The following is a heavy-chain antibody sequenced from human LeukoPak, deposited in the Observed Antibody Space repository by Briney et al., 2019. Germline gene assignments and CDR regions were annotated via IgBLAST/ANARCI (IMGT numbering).Heavy chain of an antibody. Sequence: ASVTVSCKASGYTFTSSDISWVRQATGQGLEWMGWINPKSGRTGYANKFQARVSMTMNTSISTAYMEVSSLRFEDTAVYYCARGRSGLAAAGTYDYWGQGTLITVSS. CDR3: ARGRSGLAAAGTYDY. D-gene: IGHD6-13*01. J-gene: IGHJ4*02. V-gene: IGHV1-8*01. CDR2: INPKSGRT. CDR1: GYTFTSSD.